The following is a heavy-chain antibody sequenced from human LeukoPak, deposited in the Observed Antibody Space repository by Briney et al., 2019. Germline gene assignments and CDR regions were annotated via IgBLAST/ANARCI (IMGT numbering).Heavy chain of an antibody. CDR1: GYTFSDHY. J-gene: IGHJ4*02. V-gene: IGHV1-2*06. D-gene: IGHD3-22*01. CDR2: VIPNSGGT. Sequence: ASVKVSCKASGYTFSDHYIHWVRQAPGQGLEWMGRVIPNSGGTNYAQKFYGRVTMTRDTFITTAYMELTGLTSDDTAVYYCARGPYYYDNSPYYPHFDYWGQGNLVTVSS. CDR3: ARGPYYYDNSPYYPHFDY.